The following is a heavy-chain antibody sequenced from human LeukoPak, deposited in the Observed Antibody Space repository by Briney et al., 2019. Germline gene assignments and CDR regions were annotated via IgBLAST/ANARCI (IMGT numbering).Heavy chain of an antibody. J-gene: IGHJ4*02. Sequence: SETLSLTCTVSGGSISSYFWSWIRQPPGKGLEWIGYIYYSGSTNYNPSLKSRVTISVDTSKNQFSLKLSSVTAADTAVYYCARGMGSRSSGWYRKKDPYFDYWGQGTLVTVSS. CDR2: IYYSGST. D-gene: IGHD6-19*01. V-gene: IGHV4-59*12. CDR3: ARGMGSRSSGWYRKKDPYFDY. CDR1: GGSISSYF.